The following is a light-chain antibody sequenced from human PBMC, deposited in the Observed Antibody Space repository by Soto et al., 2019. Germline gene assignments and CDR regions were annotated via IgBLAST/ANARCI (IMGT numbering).Light chain of an antibody. J-gene: IGLJ3*02. CDR2: DVS. Sequence: QSALTQPASVSGSPGQSITISCTGTSSDVGGYNYVSWYQQHPDKAPKLMIYDVSNRPSGVSNRFSGSQSGNTASLTISGLQAEYEADYYCSSYTSSSTRVFGGGTKLTVL. V-gene: IGLV2-14*01. CDR1: SSDVGGYNY. CDR3: SSYTSSSTRV.